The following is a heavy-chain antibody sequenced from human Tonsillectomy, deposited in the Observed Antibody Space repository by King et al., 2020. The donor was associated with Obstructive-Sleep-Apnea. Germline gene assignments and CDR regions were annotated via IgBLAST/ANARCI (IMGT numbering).Heavy chain of an antibody. D-gene: IGHD5-24*01. V-gene: IGHV3-30-3*01. CDR3: ARDAYNFYGLDV. J-gene: IGHJ6*02. Sequence: VQLVESGGGVVQPGRSLRLSCAASGFTFSSYAIHWVRPAPGKGLEWVTIISYDGSNDYYADSVKGRFTISRDNSKNTLYLQMNSLRPEETAVYYCARDAYNFYGLDVWGQGTTVTVSS. CDR2: ISYDGSND. CDR1: GFTFSSYA.